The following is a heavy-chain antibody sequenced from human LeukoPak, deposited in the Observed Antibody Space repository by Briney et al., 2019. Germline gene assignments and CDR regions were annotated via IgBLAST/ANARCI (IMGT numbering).Heavy chain of an antibody. CDR1: GYTFTSYG. CDR2: ISGYNGNT. D-gene: IGHD3-3*01. J-gene: IGHJ4*02. V-gene: IGHV1-18*01. CDR3: ARGPSITIFGVVNDY. Sequence: GASVKVSCKASGYTFTSYGISWVRQAPGQGLEWMGWISGYNGNTNYAQKVKGRVTMTIDKSTSTAYIELRSLRSDDTAVYYCARGPSITIFGVVNDYWGQGTLVTVSS.